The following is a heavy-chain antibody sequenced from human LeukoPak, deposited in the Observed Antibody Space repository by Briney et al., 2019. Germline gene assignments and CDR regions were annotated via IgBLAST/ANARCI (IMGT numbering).Heavy chain of an antibody. D-gene: IGHD2-15*01. CDR2: VSSYNDNT. CDR3: VRDIATVVHQD. J-gene: IGHJ4*02. CDR1: GYTFTSYG. V-gene: IGHV1-18*01. Sequence: ASVKVSCKTSGYTFTSYGVSWVRQAPGQGLEWMGWVSSYNDNTNYVQRFQGRVTMTTDTSTTTAYMELRNLRPDDTAVYYCVRDIATVVHQDWGQGTLVTVSS.